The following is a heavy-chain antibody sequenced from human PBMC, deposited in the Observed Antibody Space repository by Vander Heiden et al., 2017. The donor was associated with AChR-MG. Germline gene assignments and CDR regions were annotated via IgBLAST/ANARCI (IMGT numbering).Heavy chain of an antibody. CDR2: INNSGST. J-gene: IGHJ4*02. D-gene: IGHD6-13*01. CDR3: ARGRAAGLDY. Sequence: QVQLQQWGAGLLKPSETLSLTCAVYGGSFSGYYWSWIRQPPGKGLEWIGEINNSGSTNYNPSLKSRVTISVDTSKNQFSMKMRSVTAADTAVYYGARGRAAGLDYWGQGTLVTVSS. V-gene: IGHV4-34*01. CDR1: GGSFSGYY.